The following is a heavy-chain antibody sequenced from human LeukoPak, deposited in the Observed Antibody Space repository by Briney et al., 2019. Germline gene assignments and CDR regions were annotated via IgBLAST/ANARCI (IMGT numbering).Heavy chain of an antibody. Sequence: SETLSLTCTVSGYSISTGYYWNWIRQPAGKGLEWIGRIYTSGSTNYNPSLKSRVTISLDTSKNQFSLKLSSVTAADTAVYYCARDYDVWGQGTLVTVSS. V-gene: IGHV4-61*02. CDR1: GYSISTGYY. CDR3: ARDYDV. D-gene: IGHD3-3*01. J-gene: IGHJ4*02. CDR2: IYTSGST.